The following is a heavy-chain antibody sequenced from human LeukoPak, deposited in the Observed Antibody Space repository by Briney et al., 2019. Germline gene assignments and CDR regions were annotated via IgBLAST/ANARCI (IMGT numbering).Heavy chain of an antibody. CDR3: ARGSPRSTRYYYYMDV. CDR1: GGSFSGYY. CDR2: INHSGST. V-gene: IGHV4-34*01. J-gene: IGHJ6*03. D-gene: IGHD2-2*01. Sequence: PSETLSLTCAVYGGSFSGYYWSWIRQPPGKGLEWIGEINHSGSTNYNPSLESRVTISVDTSKNQFSLKLSSVTAADTAVYYCARGSPRSTRYYYYMDVWGKGTTVTVSS.